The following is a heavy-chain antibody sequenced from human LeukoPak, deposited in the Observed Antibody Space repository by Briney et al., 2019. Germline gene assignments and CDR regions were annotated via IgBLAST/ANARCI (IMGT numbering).Heavy chain of an antibody. Sequence: SETLSLTCSVSGGSISSSSYYWGWIRQPPGKGLEWIGSIYYSGSTYYNPSLKSRVTISVDTSKNQFSLKLSSVTAADTAVYYCARDTSVGTGLRFLEWSIDDAFDIWGQGTMVTVSS. D-gene: IGHD3-3*01. CDR1: GGSISSSSYY. J-gene: IGHJ3*02. CDR2: IYYSGST. CDR3: ARDTSVGTGLRFLEWSIDDAFDI. V-gene: IGHV4-39*02.